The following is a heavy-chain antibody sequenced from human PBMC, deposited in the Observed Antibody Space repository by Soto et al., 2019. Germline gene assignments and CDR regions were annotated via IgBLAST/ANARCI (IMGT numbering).Heavy chain of an antibody. CDR2: INHSGST. Sequence: XXTLSLTFAVYGGSFSGYYWRWILQPPGKGLEWIGEINHSGSTNYNPSLKSRVTISVDTSKNQFSLKLSSVTAADTAVYYCARAAAAAGPNYFDYWGQGTLVTVSS. CDR1: GGSFSGYY. V-gene: IGHV4-34*01. J-gene: IGHJ4*02. D-gene: IGHD6-13*01. CDR3: ARAAAAAGPNYFDY.